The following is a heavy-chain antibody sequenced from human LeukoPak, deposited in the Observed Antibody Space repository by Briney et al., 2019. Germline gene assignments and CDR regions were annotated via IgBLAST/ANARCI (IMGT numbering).Heavy chain of an antibody. CDR3: AHLTRGYSDSDYGS. J-gene: IGHJ5*02. CDR2: ISGSGGNT. D-gene: IGHD5-12*01. Sequence: GGSLRLSCAASGFRFSNYALTWVRQVPGKGLEWVSTISGSGGNTYYADSVKGRFTIPRDNSKHPLFLQMNSLRAEDTAMFYCAHLTRGYSDSDYGSWGQGTLVTVSS. V-gene: IGHV3-23*01. CDR1: GFRFSNYA.